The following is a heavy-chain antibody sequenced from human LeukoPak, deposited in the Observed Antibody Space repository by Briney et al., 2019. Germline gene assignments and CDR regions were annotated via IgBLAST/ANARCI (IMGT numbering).Heavy chain of an antibody. CDR2: IYSGGST. CDR3: ARDYSSSWYIWFDP. J-gene: IGHJ5*02. Sequence: GGSLRLSCAASGFTVSSNYMSWVRQAPGKGLEWVSVIYSGGSTYYADSVKGRFTISRDNSKNTLYLQMNSLRAEDTAVYYCARDYSSSWYIWFDPWGQGTLVTVSS. CDR1: GFTVSSNY. V-gene: IGHV3-66*01. D-gene: IGHD6-13*01.